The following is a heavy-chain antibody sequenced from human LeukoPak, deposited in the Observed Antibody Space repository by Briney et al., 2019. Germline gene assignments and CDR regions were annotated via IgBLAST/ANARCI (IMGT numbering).Heavy chain of an antibody. D-gene: IGHD6-19*01. J-gene: IGHJ3*02. CDR3: ARGGLDHAYDI. Sequence: PGASLRPACAASGFTFINYWMDSVRHAPGKGLMWVSRVKSDGGGTIYADCVKGRFTVSRDNTKNSVYLQMSSLRADDTGVYYCARGGLDHAYDIWGQGTMVTVSS. CDR2: VKSDGGGT. CDR1: GFTFINYW. V-gene: IGHV3-74*01.